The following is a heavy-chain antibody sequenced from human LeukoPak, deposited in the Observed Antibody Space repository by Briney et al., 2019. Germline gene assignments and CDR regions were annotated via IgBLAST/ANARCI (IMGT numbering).Heavy chain of an antibody. CDR2: IYYSGST. Sequence: SETLSLTCTVSGGSISSHYWSWIRQPPGKGLEWIGYIYYSGSTNYNPSLKSRVTISVDTSKNQFSLKLSSVTAADTAVYYCARSYGDYANTFDYWGQGTLVTVSS. D-gene: IGHD4-17*01. CDR1: GGSISSHY. V-gene: IGHV4-59*11. CDR3: ARSYGDYANTFDY. J-gene: IGHJ4*02.